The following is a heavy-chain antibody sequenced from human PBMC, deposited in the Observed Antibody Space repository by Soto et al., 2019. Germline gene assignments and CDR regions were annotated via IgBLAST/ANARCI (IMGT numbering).Heavy chain of an antibody. D-gene: IGHD3-22*01. V-gene: IGHV1-24*01. CDR2: FGPEDGET. Sequence: ASLKVSCKVSGYTLTELSMHWVRQAPGKGLEWMGGFGPEDGETIYAQKFQGRVTMTEDTSTDTAYMELSSLRSEDTAVYYCAKGSRNLYYDSSGYYSAFDIWGQGTMVTVSS. CDR3: AKGSRNLYYDSSGYYSAFDI. J-gene: IGHJ3*02. CDR1: GYTLTELS.